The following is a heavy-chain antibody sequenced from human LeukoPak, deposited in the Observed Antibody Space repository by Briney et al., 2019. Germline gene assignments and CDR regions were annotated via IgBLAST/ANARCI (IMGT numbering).Heavy chain of an antibody. Sequence: PSETLSLTCAVSGGSFSGYYWSWIRQPPGKGLEWIGEINHSGSTNYNPSLKSRVTISVDTSKNQFSLKLSSVTAADTAVYYYARGRKRWSYYFDYWGQGTLVTVSS. D-gene: IGHD1-14*01. CDR3: ARGRKRWSYYFDY. CDR2: INHSGST. V-gene: IGHV4-34*01. J-gene: IGHJ4*02. CDR1: GGSFSGYY.